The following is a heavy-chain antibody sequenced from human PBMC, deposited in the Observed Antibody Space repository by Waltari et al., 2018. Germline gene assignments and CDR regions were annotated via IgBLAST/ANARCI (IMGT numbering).Heavy chain of an antibody. V-gene: IGHV2-5*01. J-gene: IGHJ4*02. Sequence: QITLKESGPTLVKPTQTLTLTCTFSGFSLSTSGVGVGWIRQPPGKALEWLALIYWNDDKRYSPSLKSRLTITKDTSKNQVVLTMTNMDPVDTATYYCAHPANDFWSGYGRGRQYYFDYWGQGTLVTVSS. D-gene: IGHD3-3*01. CDR1: GFSLSTSGVG. CDR2: IYWNDDK. CDR3: AHPANDFWSGYGRGRQYYFDY.